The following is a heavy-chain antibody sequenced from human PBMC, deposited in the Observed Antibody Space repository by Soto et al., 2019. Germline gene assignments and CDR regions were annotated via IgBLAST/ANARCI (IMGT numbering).Heavy chain of an antibody. CDR1: GGSISSGGYS. CDR2: IYHSGST. CDR3: ARVSGDNWNPIDY. V-gene: IGHV4-30-2*01. D-gene: IGHD1-20*01. J-gene: IGHJ4*02. Sequence: QLQLQESGSGLVKPSQTLSLTCAVSGGSISSGGYSWSWIRQPPGKGLEWIGYIYHSGSTYYNPSLKSRVTISVDRSKNQFSLKLSSVTAADTAVDYCARVSGDNWNPIDYWGQGTLVTVSS.